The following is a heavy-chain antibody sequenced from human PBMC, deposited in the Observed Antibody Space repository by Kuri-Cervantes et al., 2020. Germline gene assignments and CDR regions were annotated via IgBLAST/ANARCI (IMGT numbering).Heavy chain of an antibody. CDR1: GFTFSSYG. Sequence: GGSLRLSCAASGFTFSSYGMHWVRQAPGKGLEWVAVISYDGSNKYYADSVKGRFTISRDNSKNTLYLQMNSLRDEDTAVYYCARDRDSSGYYPPWYFELWGRGTLVTVSS. J-gene: IGHJ2*01. D-gene: IGHD3-22*01. CDR2: ISYDGSNK. CDR3: ARDRDSSGYYPPWYFEL. V-gene: IGHV3-33*05.